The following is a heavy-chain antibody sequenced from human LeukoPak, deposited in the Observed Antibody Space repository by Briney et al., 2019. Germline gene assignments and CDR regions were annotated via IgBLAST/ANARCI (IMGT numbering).Heavy chain of an antibody. J-gene: IGHJ4*02. Sequence: GGSLRLSCAASGFTFSSYWMSWVRQAPGRGLEWVANINHDATEKYYVDSVKGRFTISRDNANKSLYLQMNSLRAEDTAVYYCAKVPDYYGSGRYHWGQGTLVTVSS. CDR3: AKVPDYYGSGRYH. D-gene: IGHD3-10*01. CDR1: GFTFSSYW. CDR2: INHDATEK. V-gene: IGHV3-7*01.